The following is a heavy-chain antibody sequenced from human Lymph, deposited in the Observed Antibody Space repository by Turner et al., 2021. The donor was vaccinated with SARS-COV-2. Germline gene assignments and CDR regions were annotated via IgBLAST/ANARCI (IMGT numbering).Heavy chain of an antibody. CDR1: GFTFDDYA. D-gene: IGHD2-21*01. CDR2: INWNSGSI. J-gene: IGHJ4*02. V-gene: IGHV3-9*01. CDR3: AKDLAGGYYSCFDY. Sequence: EVQLVESGGGLVQPGRSLRLYCAASGFTFDDYAMHWVRQAPGKGLEWVSGINWNSGSIAYAESVKGRFTISRDNAKNSLYLQMNSLRAEDTALYYCAKDLAGGYYSCFDYWGQGTLVTVSS.